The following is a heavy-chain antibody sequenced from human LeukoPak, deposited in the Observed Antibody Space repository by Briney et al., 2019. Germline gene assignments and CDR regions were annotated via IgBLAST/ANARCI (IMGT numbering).Heavy chain of an antibody. Sequence: LGGSLTLSCAASGFTFSSYGMHWVRQAPGKGLEWVSVISYDKSNKYYADSVKGRFTISRDNSKNTLYLQMNSLRAEDTAVYYCAKGDSSGYYYGMDVWGQGTTDTVSS. CDR1: GFTFSSYG. CDR3: AKGDSSGYYYGMDV. J-gene: IGHJ6*02. V-gene: IGHV3-30*18. D-gene: IGHD3-22*01. CDR2: ISYDKSNK.